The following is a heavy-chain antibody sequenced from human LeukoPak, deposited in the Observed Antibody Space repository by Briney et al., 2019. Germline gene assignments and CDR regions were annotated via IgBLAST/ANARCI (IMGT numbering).Heavy chain of an antibody. V-gene: IGHV3-21*04. J-gene: IGHJ1*01. Sequence: GGSLRLSCAASGFTFRSYNLNWVRQAPGKGLEWVSSISSSSSYIYYADSVKGRFTISRDNAKNSLYLQMNSLRAEDTAVYYCAKQYSLDWNGLAEYFQHWGQGTLLTVSS. D-gene: IGHD1-1*01. CDR2: ISSSSSYI. CDR3: AKQYSLDWNGLAEYFQH. CDR1: GFTFRSYN.